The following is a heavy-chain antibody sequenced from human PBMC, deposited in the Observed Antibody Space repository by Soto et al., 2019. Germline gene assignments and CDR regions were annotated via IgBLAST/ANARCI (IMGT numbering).Heavy chain of an antibody. J-gene: IGHJ4*02. CDR1: GFTFGDYA. D-gene: IGHD3-22*01. V-gene: IGHV3-49*04. CDR2: IRSKAYGGTT. Sequence: TGGSLRLSCTASGFTFGDYAMSWVRQAPGKGLEWVGFIRSKAYGGTTEYAASVKGRFTISRDDSKSIAYLQMNSLKTEDTAVYYCTRDSNPNYYDSSGYYPWGQGTLVTVSS. CDR3: TRDSNPNYYDSSGYYP.